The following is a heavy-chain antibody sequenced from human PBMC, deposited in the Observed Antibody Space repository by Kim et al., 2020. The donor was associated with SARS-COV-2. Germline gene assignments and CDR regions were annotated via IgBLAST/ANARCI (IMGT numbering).Heavy chain of an antibody. CDR1: GYSFTNYY. J-gene: IGHJ4*02. V-gene: IGHV1-46*01. Sequence: ASVKVSCKASGYSFTNYYVHWVRQAPGQGLEWVGEINPSGGTTVYAQRFQGRITMTTDTSTSTSYMALNSLTSEDTAVYYFASGGTMFGVFVGLDHWGQG. CDR3: ASGGTMFGVFVGLDH. CDR2: INPSGGTT. D-gene: IGHD3-3*01.